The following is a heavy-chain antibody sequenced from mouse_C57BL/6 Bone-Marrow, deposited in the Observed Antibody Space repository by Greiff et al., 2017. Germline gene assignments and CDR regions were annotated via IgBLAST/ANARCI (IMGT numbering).Heavy chain of an antibody. V-gene: IGHV14-4*01. J-gene: IGHJ2*01. CDR1: GFNIKDDY. CDR3: TPSYYYGSSYGY. Sequence: EVQLQQSGAELVRPGASVKLSCTASGFNIKDDYMHWVKQRPEQGLEWIGWIDPENGDTEYASKFQGKATITADTSSNTAYLQLSSLPSEDTAVYYCTPSYYYGSSYGYWGQGTTLTVSS. CDR2: IDPENGDT. D-gene: IGHD1-1*01.